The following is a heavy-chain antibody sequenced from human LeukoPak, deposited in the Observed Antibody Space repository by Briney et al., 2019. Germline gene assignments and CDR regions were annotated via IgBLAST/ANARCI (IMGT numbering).Heavy chain of an antibody. Sequence: GASVKVSCKASGGTLSSHGFSWVRQAPGQGLEWMGGIIPIFGSTNYAQKFRGRVTITTDESTSTGYMELSSLRSEDTAVYYCARRWPHSSGYYLFDYWGQGTLVTVSS. V-gene: IGHV1-69*05. CDR3: ARRWPHSSGYYLFDY. CDR1: GGTLSSHG. D-gene: IGHD3-22*01. CDR2: IIPIFGST. J-gene: IGHJ4*02.